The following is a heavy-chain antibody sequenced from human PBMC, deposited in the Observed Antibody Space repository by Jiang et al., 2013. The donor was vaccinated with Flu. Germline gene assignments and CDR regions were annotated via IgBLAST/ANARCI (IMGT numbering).Heavy chain of an antibody. Sequence: VVQPGRSLRLSCAASGFTFSSYAMHWVRQAPGKGLEWVAVISYDGSNKYYADSVKGRFTISRDNSKNTLYLQMSSLRAEDTAVYYCARDGGTHYGSGTPWSAFDIWGQGTMVTVSS. CDR3: ARDGGTHYGSGTPWSAFDI. D-gene: IGHD3-10*01. CDR2: ISYDGSNK. V-gene: IGHV3-30-3*01. CDR1: GFTFSSYA. J-gene: IGHJ3*02.